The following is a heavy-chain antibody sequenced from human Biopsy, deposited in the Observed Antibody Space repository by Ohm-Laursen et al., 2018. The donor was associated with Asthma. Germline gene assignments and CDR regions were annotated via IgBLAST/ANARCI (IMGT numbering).Heavy chain of an antibody. V-gene: IGHV3-33*01. CDR2: IWFDGSKK. CDR1: GFTFTTYG. D-gene: IGHD6-6*01. CDR3: ARKIAARGGMGV. J-gene: IGHJ6*02. Sequence: RSLRLSCAASGFTFTTYGMHWVRQAPGRGLEWVGVIWFDGSKKYYADSVKGRFTISRDNSKNTLYLQMNSLRAEDTAVYYCARKIAARGGMGVWGQGTTVTVSS.